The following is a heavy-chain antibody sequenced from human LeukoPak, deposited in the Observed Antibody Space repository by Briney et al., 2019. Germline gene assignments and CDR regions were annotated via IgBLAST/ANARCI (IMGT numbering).Heavy chain of an antibody. CDR3: ARGHRDFDS. CDR1: GDSVSTNSAA. CDR2: TYYRSKWYH. Sequence: SQTLPLTCAISGDSVSTNSAAWNWIRQSPSRGLEWLGRTYYRSKWYHDYAPSVQSRITINPDTSKNQFSLHLNSVTPEDTAVYYCARGHRDFDSWGQGTLVSVSS. D-gene: IGHD2-21*02. V-gene: IGHV6-1*01. J-gene: IGHJ5*01.